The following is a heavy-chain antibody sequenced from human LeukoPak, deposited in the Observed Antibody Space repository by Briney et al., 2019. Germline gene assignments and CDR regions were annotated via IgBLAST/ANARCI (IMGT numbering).Heavy chain of an antibody. CDR2: IYTSGST. D-gene: IGHD3-3*01. V-gene: IGHV4-61*02. CDR1: GGSISSGSYY. J-gene: IGHJ5*02. Sequence: KASETLSLTCTVSGGSISSGSYYWSWIRQPAGKGLEWIGRIYTSGSTNYNPSLKSRVTISVDTSKNQFSLKLSSVTAADTAVYYCARGTMDDFWSGYLPQNWFDPWGQGTLVTASS. CDR3: ARGTMDDFWSGYLPQNWFDP.